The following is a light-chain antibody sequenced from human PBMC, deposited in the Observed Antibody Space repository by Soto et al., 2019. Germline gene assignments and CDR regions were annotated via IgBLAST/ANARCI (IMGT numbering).Light chain of an antibody. CDR2: DVS. Sequence: QSALTQPASVSGSPGQSITISCTGTSSDVGGYNYVSWYQHHPGNATKLLIYDVSTRPSGVSNRFSGSKSGNTASLTISGLQAEDEADYYCSSYTRSSTRVFGTGTKVTVL. J-gene: IGLJ1*01. CDR1: SSDVGGYNY. V-gene: IGLV2-14*03. CDR3: SSYTRSSTRV.